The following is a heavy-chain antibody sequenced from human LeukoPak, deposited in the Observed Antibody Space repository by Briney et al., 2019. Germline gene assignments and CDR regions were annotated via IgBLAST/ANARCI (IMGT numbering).Heavy chain of an antibody. J-gene: IGHJ6*03. CDR1: GFTFSSYG. CDR2: ISYDGSNK. D-gene: IGHD6-19*01. V-gene: IGHV3-30*18. Sequence: PGGSLRLSCAASGFTFSSYGMHWVRQAPGKGLEWVAVISYDGSNKYYADSVKGRFTISRDNSKNTLYLQMNSLRAEDTAVYYCAKVAGRYYYYMDVWGKGTTVTVSS. CDR3: AKVAGRYYYYMDV.